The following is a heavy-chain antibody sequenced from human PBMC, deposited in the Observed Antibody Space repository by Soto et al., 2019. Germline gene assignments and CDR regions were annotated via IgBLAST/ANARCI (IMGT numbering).Heavy chain of an antibody. CDR1: GYTFTSYD. J-gene: IGHJ4*02. CDR3: ARFYYDFWSRYKSIVY. Sequence: GASVKVSCKASGYTFTSYDINWVRQATGQGLEWMGWMNPNSGNTGYAQKFQGRVTMTRNTSISTAYMELSSLRSEDTAVYYCARFYYDFWSRYKSIVYWGQATLVPVSA. D-gene: IGHD3-3*01. CDR2: MNPNSGNT. V-gene: IGHV1-8*01.